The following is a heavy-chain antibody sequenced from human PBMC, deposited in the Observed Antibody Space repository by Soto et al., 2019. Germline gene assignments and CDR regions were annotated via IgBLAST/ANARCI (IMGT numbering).Heavy chain of an antibody. CDR1: RFTLSRYG. Sequence: GGSLRLSCAASRFTLSRYGMHWVRQAPGKGLEWVAVIWFDGSNKNYADSVKGRFTVSKDNSKNTLYLQMDGLGAEDTAVYYCARAYDTSGYPYFDYWGQGTLVTVSS. V-gene: IGHV3-33*01. D-gene: IGHD3-22*01. CDR3: ARAYDTSGYPYFDY. CDR2: IWFDGSNK. J-gene: IGHJ4*02.